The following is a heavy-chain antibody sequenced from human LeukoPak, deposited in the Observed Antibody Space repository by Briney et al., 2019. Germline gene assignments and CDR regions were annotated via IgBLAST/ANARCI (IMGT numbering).Heavy chain of an antibody. Sequence: GGSLRLSCAASGFTFRNYVMSWVRQAPGEGLEWVSSISSSGSFIYYADSVKGRFTISRDNARNSLFLQMNSLRAEDTAVYYCARDLRYCSSASCSENGAFDIWGQGTMVTVSS. V-gene: IGHV3-21*01. J-gene: IGHJ3*02. CDR2: ISSSGSFI. CDR1: GFTFRNYV. D-gene: IGHD2-2*01. CDR3: ARDLRYCSSASCSENGAFDI.